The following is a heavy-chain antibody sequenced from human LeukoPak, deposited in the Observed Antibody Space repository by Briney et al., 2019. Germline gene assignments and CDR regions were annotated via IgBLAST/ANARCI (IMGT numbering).Heavy chain of an antibody. V-gene: IGHV1-69*05. CDR3: ARDRVSSAYCGGDCYSYAFDI. J-gene: IGHJ3*02. CDR2: IIPIFGTA. D-gene: IGHD2-21*01. CDR1: GGTFSSYA. Sequence: GAPVKVSCKASGGTFSSYAISWVRQAPGQGLEWMGGIIPIFGTANYAQKFQGRVTITTDESTSTAYMELSSLRSEDTAVYYCARDRVSSAYCGGDCYSYAFDIWGQGTMVTVSS.